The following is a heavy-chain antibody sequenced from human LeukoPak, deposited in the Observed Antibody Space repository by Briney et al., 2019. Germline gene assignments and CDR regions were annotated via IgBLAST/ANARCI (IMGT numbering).Heavy chain of an antibody. V-gene: IGHV1-18*04. D-gene: IGHD3-16*02. Sequence: ASVKVSCKASGHTFSSYGISWVRQAPGQGLEWMGSISPYTGDTKYAERLQDRVIMTTDTSTRTAYMELRSLTSDDTAVFYCARDQYDSVWGSYRPYFDFWGQGTLVTVSS. J-gene: IGHJ4*02. CDR2: ISPYTGDT. CDR1: GHTFSSYG. CDR3: ARDQYDSVWGSYRPYFDF.